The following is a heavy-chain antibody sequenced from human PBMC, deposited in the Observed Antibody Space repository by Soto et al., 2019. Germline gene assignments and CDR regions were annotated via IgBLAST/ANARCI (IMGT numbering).Heavy chain of an antibody. D-gene: IGHD6-13*01. CDR1: DDSMRSGGYY. CDR3: LRGKDKDDSRLWHH. V-gene: IGHV4-31*03. J-gene: IGHJ5*02. Sequence: QLRLQESVPGLVEPSQTLSLICSVSDDSMRSGGYYWTWIRQLPGKELQWIGFIHYSGATLYSPSLKSRVCISMQMSNNQFSLRLGSVTAADTAIYYCLRGKDKDDSRLWHHWGQGTPVTVSS. CDR2: IHYSGAT.